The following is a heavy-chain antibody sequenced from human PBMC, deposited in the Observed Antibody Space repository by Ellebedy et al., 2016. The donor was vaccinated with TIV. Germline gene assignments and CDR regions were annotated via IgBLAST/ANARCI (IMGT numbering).Heavy chain of an antibody. CDR1: GFPFSSSW. J-gene: IGHJ4*02. CDR2: INQDGSVK. V-gene: IGHV3-7*03. D-gene: IGHD6-6*01. Sequence: PGGSLRLSCGASGFPFSSSWMSWVRQAPGKGLEWVANINQDGSVKNYVDSVKCRFTLSRDNAKNSLYLQMNSLRAEDTAVYYCAQDGIAARLHYWGQGTLVTVSS. CDR3: AQDGIAARLHY.